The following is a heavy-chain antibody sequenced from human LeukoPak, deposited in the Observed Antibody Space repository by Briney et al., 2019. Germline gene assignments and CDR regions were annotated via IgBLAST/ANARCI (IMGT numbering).Heavy chain of an antibody. CDR3: ARAPRTGTPAY. D-gene: IGHD1-1*01. V-gene: IGHV3-48*01. CDR2: ISSSGSTI. Sequence: GGSLRLSCAASGFTFSNYSMNWVRQAPGKGLEWVSYISSSGSTIYYADSVKGRFTISRDNAKNSLYLQMNSLRAEDTAVYYCARAPRTGTPAYWGQGTLVTVSS. CDR1: GFTFSNYS. J-gene: IGHJ4*02.